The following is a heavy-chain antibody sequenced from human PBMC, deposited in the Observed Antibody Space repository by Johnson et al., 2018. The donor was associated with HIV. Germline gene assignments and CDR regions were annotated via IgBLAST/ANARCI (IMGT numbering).Heavy chain of an antibody. CDR1: GFSVSCNY. D-gene: IGHD1-26*01. CDR2: IYSGGST. J-gene: IGHJ3*02. CDR3: ARMVGGEAFDI. V-gene: IGHV3-66*02. Sequence: EVQLVESGGGLVQRGGSLRLSCVASGFSVSCNYMSWVRQAPGKGLEWVSVIYSGGSTYQADSVKGRFTISRDNSKNTQYLQMNSLRAEDTAVYYCARMVGGEAFDIWGQGTMVTVSS.